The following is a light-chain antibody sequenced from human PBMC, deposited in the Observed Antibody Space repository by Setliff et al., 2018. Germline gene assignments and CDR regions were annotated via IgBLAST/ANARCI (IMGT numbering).Light chain of an antibody. CDR3: CSYTDSSDLYV. Sequence: SVLTQPPSASGSPGQSVTISCGDVGGYRLVSRYQQYSGKAPKLLLYEVSKRTSGVPDRFSGSKSGNTASLTVSGLQPEDEDDYYCCSYTDSSDLYVFGSGTKVTVL. V-gene: IGLV2-8*01. J-gene: IGLJ1*01. CDR2: EVS. CDR1: DVGGYRL.